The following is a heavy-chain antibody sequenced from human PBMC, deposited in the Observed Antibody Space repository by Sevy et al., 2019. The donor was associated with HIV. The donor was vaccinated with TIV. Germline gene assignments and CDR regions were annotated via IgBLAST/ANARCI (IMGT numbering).Heavy chain of an antibody. CDR3: TTDSTKRGISALLDY. J-gene: IGHJ4*02. Sequence: GGSLRLSCAASGFTFSNAWMSWVRQAPGKGLEWVGRIKSKTDDGTTDYAAPVKGRFTISRDDSKNTLYLQMNSLKTEDTAIYYCTTDSTKRGISALLDYWGQGTLVTVSS. CDR2: IKSKTDDGTT. CDR1: GFTFSNAW. D-gene: IGHD7-27*01. V-gene: IGHV3-15*01.